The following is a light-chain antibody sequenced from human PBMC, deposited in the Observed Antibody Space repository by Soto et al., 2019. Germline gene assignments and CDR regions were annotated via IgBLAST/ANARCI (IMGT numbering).Light chain of an antibody. Sequence: DMHVTQSTSTLSASVGDRVTITCRASQSIVRWLAWYQQKPGKAPKLLIYDASSLGSGVPSWFSGSGSGTEFTLTISSLQPDDFGTYYCQQYISYSRTFGQGTKVDIK. J-gene: IGKJ1*01. CDR1: QSIVRW. CDR2: DAS. CDR3: QQYISYSRT. V-gene: IGKV1-5*01.